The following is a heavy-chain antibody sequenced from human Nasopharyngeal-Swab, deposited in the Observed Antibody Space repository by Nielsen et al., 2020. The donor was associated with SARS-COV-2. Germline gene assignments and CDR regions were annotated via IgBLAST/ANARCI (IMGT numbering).Heavy chain of an antibody. D-gene: IGHD1-26*01. Sequence: WVRQAPGQGLEWMGWISAYNGNTNYAQKLQGRVTMTTDTSTSIAYMELRSPRSDDTAVYYCARGGSYLTGPADYWGQGTLVTVSS. J-gene: IGHJ4*02. CDR3: ARGGSYLTGPADY. V-gene: IGHV1-18*01. CDR2: ISAYNGNT.